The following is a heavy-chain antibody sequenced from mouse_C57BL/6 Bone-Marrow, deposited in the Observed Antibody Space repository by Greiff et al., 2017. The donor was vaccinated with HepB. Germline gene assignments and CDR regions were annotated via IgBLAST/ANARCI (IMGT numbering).Heavy chain of an antibody. CDR3: ARKGPYDYDGGFAY. Sequence: VQLVESGPGLVQPSQSLSITCTVSGFSLTSYGIHWVRQSPGKGLEWLGVIWSGGSTDYNAAFISRLSISKDNSKSQVFFKMNSLQADDTAIYYCARKGPYDYDGGFAYWGQGTLVTVSA. J-gene: IGHJ3*01. D-gene: IGHD2-4*01. V-gene: IGHV2-2*01. CDR1: GFSLTSYG. CDR2: IWSGGST.